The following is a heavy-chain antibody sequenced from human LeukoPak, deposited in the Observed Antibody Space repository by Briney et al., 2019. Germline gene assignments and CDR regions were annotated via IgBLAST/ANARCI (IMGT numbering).Heavy chain of an antibody. CDR3: AVPSIAARLGDY. Sequence: WGSLRLSCAASGFTFSSYAMSWVRQAPGQGLEWVSAISGSGGSTYYADSVKGRFTISRDNSKNTLDLQMNSLRAEDTAVYYCAVPSIAARLGDYWGQGTLVTVSS. V-gene: IGHV3-23*01. J-gene: IGHJ4*02. D-gene: IGHD6-6*01. CDR2: ISGSGGST. CDR1: GFTFSSYA.